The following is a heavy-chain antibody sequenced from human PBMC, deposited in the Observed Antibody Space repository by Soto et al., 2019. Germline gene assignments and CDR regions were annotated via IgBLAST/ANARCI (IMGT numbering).Heavy chain of an antibody. D-gene: IGHD3-3*01. V-gene: IGHV3-23*01. CDR2: ISGSDGKT. CDR1: GFTFSNAW. Sequence: GGSLRLSCAASGFTFSNAWMSWVRQAPGKGLEWVSTISGSDGKTFYADAVKGRFSISRDISQSTLYLQMNSLRADDTAIYYCARWSYLDYWGQGT. J-gene: IGHJ4*02. CDR3: ARWSYLDY.